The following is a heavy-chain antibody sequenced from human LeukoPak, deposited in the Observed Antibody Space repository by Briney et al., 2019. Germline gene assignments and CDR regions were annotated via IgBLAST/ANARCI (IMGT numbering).Heavy chain of an antibody. J-gene: IGHJ2*01. V-gene: IGHV3-21*01. CDR1: GFTFSTYS. D-gene: IGHD3-22*01. CDR3: ATTPGGDSSGYYPWYFDL. Sequence: NSGGSLRLSCAASGFTFSTYSMNWVRQAPGKGLEWVSSISSGSIHIYYADSVQGRFTISKDNAKNSLYLQMNGLRAEDTAVYYCATTPGGDSSGYYPWYFDLWGRGILVTVSS. CDR2: ISSGSIHI.